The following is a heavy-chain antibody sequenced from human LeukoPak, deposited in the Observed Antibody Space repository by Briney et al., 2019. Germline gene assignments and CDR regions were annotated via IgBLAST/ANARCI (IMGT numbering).Heavy chain of an antibody. V-gene: IGHV3-23*01. J-gene: IGHJ3*02. CDR3: ARDSTILEELRSAFDI. CDR1: GFTFRSYA. CDR2: ISSSGGDT. Sequence: GGSLRLSCAASGFTFRSYALSWVRQAPGKGLEWVSAISSSGGDTYYADSVKGRFTISRDTSKNTLYLQMNSLRAEDTAVYYCARDSTILEELRSAFDIWGQGTMATVSS. D-gene: IGHD1-26*01.